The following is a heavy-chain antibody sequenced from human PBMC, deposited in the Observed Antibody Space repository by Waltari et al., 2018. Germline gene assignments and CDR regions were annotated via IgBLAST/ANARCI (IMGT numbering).Heavy chain of an antibody. Sequence: QLQLQESGPGLVKPSETLSLTCTVPGGSISSSSYYLGWIRQPPGKGLEWLGSIYYSGSTYYNPSLKSRVTISVDTSKNQFSLKLSSVTAADTAVYYCARRVVAGGYGYSFDYWGQGTLVTVSS. V-gene: IGHV4-39*07. D-gene: IGHD5-18*01. CDR2: IYYSGST. CDR3: ARRVVAGGYGYSFDY. J-gene: IGHJ4*02. CDR1: GGSISSSSYY.